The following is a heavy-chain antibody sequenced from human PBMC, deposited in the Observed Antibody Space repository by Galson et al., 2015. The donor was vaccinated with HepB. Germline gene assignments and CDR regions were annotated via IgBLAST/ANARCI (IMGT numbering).Heavy chain of an antibody. J-gene: IGHJ1*01. Sequence: SLRLSCAASRFTFSNHWMSWVRQAPGKGLEWVANINPDGSGRDYVDSVKGRFTISRDNAQNSLHLQMSSLRADDTAVYYCARDAYWGQGTLVTVSS. CDR1: RFTFSNHW. CDR3: ARDAY. V-gene: IGHV3-7*01. CDR2: INPDGSGR.